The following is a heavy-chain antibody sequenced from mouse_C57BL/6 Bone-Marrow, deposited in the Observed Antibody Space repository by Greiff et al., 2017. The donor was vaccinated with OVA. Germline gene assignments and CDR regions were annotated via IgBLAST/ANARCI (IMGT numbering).Heavy chain of an antibody. J-gene: IGHJ3*01. D-gene: IGHD1-1*01. CDR1: GFSLTSYG. Sequence: VKLMESGPGLVQPSQSLSITCTFSGFSLTSYGVHWVRQSPGKGLEWLGVIWSGGSTDYNAAFISRLSISKDNSKSQVFFKMNSLQADDTAIYYCARNRGNYYGSSYTWFAYWGQGTLVTVSA. CDR2: IWSGGST. V-gene: IGHV2-2*01. CDR3: ARNRGNYYGSSYTWFAY.